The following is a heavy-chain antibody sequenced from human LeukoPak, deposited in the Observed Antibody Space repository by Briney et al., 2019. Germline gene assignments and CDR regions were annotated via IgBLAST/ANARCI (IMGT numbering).Heavy chain of an antibody. D-gene: IGHD2-21*02. J-gene: IGHJ6*02. V-gene: IGHV3-11*06. CDR3: ARECRCVGGGDCSSERDYYYGMDV. Sequence: GGSLRLSCAASGFTFSDHYMSWIRQAPGKGLEWVSFISDTGTYTKYAASVKGRFDISRDNAESSLYLQLNSLRGEDTAVYYCARECRCVGGGDCSSERDYYYGMDVWGPGTTVIVSS. CDR1: GFTFSDHY. CDR2: ISDTGTYT.